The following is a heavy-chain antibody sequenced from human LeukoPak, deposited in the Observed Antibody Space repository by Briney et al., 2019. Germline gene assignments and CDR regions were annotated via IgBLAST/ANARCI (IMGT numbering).Heavy chain of an antibody. Sequence: PGGSLRFSCAASGFTFSSYSMNWVRQAPGKGLEWVSSISTTGTYIYYADSFKGRFTISRDNGKNSLYLQMNSLRDEDTAVYYCARDVFNWNDGDAFDIWGQGTMVTVSS. CDR1: GFTFSSYS. CDR3: ARDVFNWNDGDAFDI. D-gene: IGHD1-20*01. CDR2: ISTTGTYI. V-gene: IGHV3-21*01. J-gene: IGHJ3*02.